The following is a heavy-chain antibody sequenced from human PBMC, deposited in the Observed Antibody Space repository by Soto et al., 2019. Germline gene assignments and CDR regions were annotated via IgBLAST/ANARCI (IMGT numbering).Heavy chain of an antibody. J-gene: IGHJ4*01. CDR3: ARGSLY. CDR1: GLTVSSND. Sequence: GGSLRLSCAASGLTVSSNDMSWVRQAPGKGLECVSITYSAGNTYYADSVKGRFIISRDNSKNTLYLQMNSLRADDTAVYYCARGSLYWGQGTLVTVSA. CDR2: TYSAGNT. V-gene: IGHV3-66*01.